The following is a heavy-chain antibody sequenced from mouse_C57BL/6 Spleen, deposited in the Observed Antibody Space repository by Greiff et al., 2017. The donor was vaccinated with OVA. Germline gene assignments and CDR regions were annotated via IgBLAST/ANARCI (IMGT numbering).Heavy chain of an antibody. V-gene: IGHV5-4*01. CDR3: ARDGLTGDPLDY. J-gene: IGHJ2*01. Sequence: EVQLQESGGGLVKPGGSLKLSCAASGFTFSSYAMSWVRQTPEKRLEWVATISDGGSYTYYPDNVKGRFTISRDNAKNNLYLQMSHLKSEDTAMYYCARDGLTGDPLDYWGQGTTLTVSS. CDR1: GFTFSSYA. CDR2: ISDGGSYT. D-gene: IGHD4-1*01.